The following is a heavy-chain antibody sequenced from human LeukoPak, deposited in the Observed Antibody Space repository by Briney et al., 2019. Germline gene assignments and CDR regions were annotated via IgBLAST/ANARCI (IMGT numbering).Heavy chain of an antibody. Sequence: GGSLRLSCAASGFTFSSYSMNWVRQAPGKGLEWVSYISSSSSTIYYADSVKGRFTISRDNAKNSLYLKMNSLRAEDTAVYYCARDGGANVYWGQGTLVTVSS. CDR2: ISSSSSTI. CDR1: GFTFSSYS. D-gene: IGHD3-16*02. CDR3: ARDGGANVY. V-gene: IGHV3-48*01. J-gene: IGHJ4*02.